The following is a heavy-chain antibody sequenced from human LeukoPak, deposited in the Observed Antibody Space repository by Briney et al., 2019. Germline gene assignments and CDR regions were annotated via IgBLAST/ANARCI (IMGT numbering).Heavy chain of an antibody. V-gene: IGHV3-7*01. CDR1: GFTFSSNA. Sequence: HPGGSLRLSCAASGFTFSSNAMSWVRQAPGKGLEWVANIKQDGSEKYYVDSVKGRFTISRDNAKNPLYLQMNSLRAEDTAVYYCARDLKYDFWSGYFIGSHYFDYWGQGTLVTVSS. CDR3: ARDLKYDFWSGYFIGSHYFDY. D-gene: IGHD3-3*01. J-gene: IGHJ4*02. CDR2: IKQDGSEK.